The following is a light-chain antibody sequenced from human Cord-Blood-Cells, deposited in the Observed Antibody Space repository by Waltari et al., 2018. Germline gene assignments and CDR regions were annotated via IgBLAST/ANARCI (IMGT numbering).Light chain of an antibody. V-gene: IGKV3-20*01. CDR1: QSVSSSY. CDR2: GAS. CDR3: QQYGSSLFT. Sequence: EIVLTQSPGTLSLSPGERATLSGRASQSVSSSYLAWYQQKPGQAPRLLIYGASSRATGIPDRFSGSGSGTDFTLTISRLEPEDFAVYYCQQYGSSLFTFGPGTKADIK. J-gene: IGKJ3*01.